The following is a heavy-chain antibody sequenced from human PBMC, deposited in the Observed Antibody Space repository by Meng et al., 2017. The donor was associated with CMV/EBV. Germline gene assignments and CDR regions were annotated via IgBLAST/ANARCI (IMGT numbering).Heavy chain of an antibody. V-gene: IGHV1-2*02. CDR1: GYTFTGYY. D-gene: IGHD2-2*01. CDR2: INPNSGGT. J-gene: IGHJ4*02. Sequence: ASVKVSCKASGYTFTGYYMHWVRQAPGQGLEWMGWINPNSGGTNYAQKIQGRVTMTRDTSISTAYMELSRLRSDDTAVYYCARRYCSSTSCQRYFDYWGQGTLVTVSS. CDR3: ARRYCSSTSCQRYFDY.